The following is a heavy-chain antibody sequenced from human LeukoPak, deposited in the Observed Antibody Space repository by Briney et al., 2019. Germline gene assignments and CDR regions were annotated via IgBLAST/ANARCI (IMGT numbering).Heavy chain of an antibody. CDR2: INPNSGGT. V-gene: IGHV1-2*02. Sequence: ASVKVSCKASGYTFTGYYMHWVRQAPGQGLEWMGWINPNSGGTNYAQKFQGRVTMTRDTSISTAYMELSRLRSDDTAVYYCATYYYDSSGYYYPPNWGQGTLVTVSS. D-gene: IGHD3-22*01. CDR1: GYTFTGYY. J-gene: IGHJ4*02. CDR3: ATYYYDSSGYYYPPN.